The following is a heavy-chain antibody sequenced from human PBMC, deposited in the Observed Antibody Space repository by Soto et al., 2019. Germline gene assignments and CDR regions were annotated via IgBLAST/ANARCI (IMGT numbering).Heavy chain of an antibody. Sequence: QLQLQESGPGLVKPSETLSLTCAVSGDSISSSSYYWGWIRQPPGKGLEWIGSIYSSGNTYYNPSLKSRVTRSVDTSRNQFSLKLTSVTASDTAVYYCVPRGPNFYYYGVDVWGQGTTVTVSS. D-gene: IGHD2-2*01. CDR2: IYSSGNT. CDR1: GDSISSSSYY. V-gene: IGHV4-39*01. J-gene: IGHJ6*02. CDR3: VPRGPNFYYYGVDV.